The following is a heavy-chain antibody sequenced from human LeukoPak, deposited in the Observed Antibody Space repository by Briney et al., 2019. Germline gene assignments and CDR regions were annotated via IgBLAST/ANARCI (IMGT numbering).Heavy chain of an antibody. CDR3: AREKFEYQLLRGSNWFDP. J-gene: IGHJ5*02. Sequence: SETLSLTCTVSGGSISSSSYYWGWIRQPPGKGLEWIGSIYYSGSTYYNPSLKSRVTISVDTSKNQFSLKLSSVTAADTAVYYCAREKFEYQLLRGSNWFDPWGQGTLVTVSS. D-gene: IGHD2-2*01. V-gene: IGHV4-39*07. CDR1: GGSISSSSYY. CDR2: IYYSGST.